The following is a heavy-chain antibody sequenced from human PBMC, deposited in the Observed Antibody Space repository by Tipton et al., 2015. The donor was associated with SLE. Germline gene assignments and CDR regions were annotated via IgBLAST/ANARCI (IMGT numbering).Heavy chain of an antibody. V-gene: IGHV4-39*07. CDR1: GGFIGSSSYY. CDR3: ARLHGYSYGLNWFDP. CDR2: IYYTGTTT. Sequence: LRLSCSVSGGFIGSSSYYWGWIRQPPGKGLEWIGSIYYTGTTTYYNSFLKSRVTMSVDTSKNQFSLRLTSVIAADTAVYYCARLHGYSYGLNWFDPWGQGTLISVSS. D-gene: IGHD5-18*01. J-gene: IGHJ5*02.